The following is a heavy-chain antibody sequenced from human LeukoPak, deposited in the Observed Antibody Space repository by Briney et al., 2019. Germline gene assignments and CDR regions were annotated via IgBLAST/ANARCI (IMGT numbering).Heavy chain of an antibody. V-gene: IGHV4-4*02. CDR3: ARANYGSGGYTIWFDP. CDR2: IYHSGST. CDR1: GGSISSSNW. Sequence: SETLSLTCAVSGGSISSSNWWSWVRQPPGKGLEWIGEIYHSGSTNYNPSLKSRVTISVDKSKNQFSLKLNSVTAADTAVYYCARANYGSGGYTIWFDPWGQGTLVTVSS. D-gene: IGHD3-10*01. J-gene: IGHJ5*02.